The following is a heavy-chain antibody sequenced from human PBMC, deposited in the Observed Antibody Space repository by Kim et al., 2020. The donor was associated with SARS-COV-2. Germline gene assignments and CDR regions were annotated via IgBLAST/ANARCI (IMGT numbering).Heavy chain of an antibody. D-gene: IGHD1-26*01. V-gene: IGHV3-23*01. CDR3: AKGRSIVGATCSLDY. J-gene: IGHJ4*02. Sequence: DAGKGRCPISGDNAKNTVYLRMNSLRAGDTAVYYCAKGRSIVGATCSLDYWGQGTLVTVSS.